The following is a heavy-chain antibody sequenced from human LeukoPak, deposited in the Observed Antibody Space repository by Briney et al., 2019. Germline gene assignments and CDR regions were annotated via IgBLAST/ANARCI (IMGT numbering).Heavy chain of an antibody. V-gene: IGHV3-23*01. CDR2: ISGSGGST. Sequence: GGSLRLSCAASGFTFSSYAMSWVRQAPGKGLEWVSAISGSGGSTYYADSVKGRFTISRDNSKNTLYLQMNSLRAEDTAVYYCAKVVNLPGGEYYDILTGYYSGYFDYWGQGTLVTVYS. D-gene: IGHD3-9*01. CDR1: GFTFSSYA. J-gene: IGHJ4*02. CDR3: AKVVNLPGGEYYDILTGYYSGYFDY.